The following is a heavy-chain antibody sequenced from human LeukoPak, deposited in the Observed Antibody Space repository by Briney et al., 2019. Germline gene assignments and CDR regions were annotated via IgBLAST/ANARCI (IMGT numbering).Heavy chain of an antibody. J-gene: IGHJ6*02. V-gene: IGHV3-53*01. CDR2: IYSGGTT. D-gene: IGHD3-10*01. CDR3: ARDLGYGSGSYYYYYYGMDV. Sequence: GGSLRLSCAASGFTVSNNYMSWVRQAPEKGLEWVSIIYSGGTTFYADSVKGRFTISRDNSKNTLYLQMNNLRAEDTAVYYCARDLGYGSGSYYYYYYGMDVWGQGTTITVSS. CDR1: GFTVSNNY.